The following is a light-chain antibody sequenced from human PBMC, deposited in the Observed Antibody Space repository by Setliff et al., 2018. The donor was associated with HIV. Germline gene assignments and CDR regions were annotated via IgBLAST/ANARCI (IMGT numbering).Light chain of an antibody. Sequence: QSVLTQPASVSESPGQSITISCTGTSSDVGGYNYVSWFQHHPGKAPKLIIYEVTNRPSGISNRFSGSKSGNTASLTISGLQAEDEAAYYCSSYTSSSTFAVFGGGTKVTVL. V-gene: IGLV2-14*01. J-gene: IGLJ3*02. CDR1: SSDVGGYNY. CDR2: EVT. CDR3: SSYTSSSTFAV.